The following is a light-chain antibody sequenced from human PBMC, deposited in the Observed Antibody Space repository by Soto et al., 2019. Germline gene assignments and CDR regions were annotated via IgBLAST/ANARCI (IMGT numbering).Light chain of an antibody. J-gene: IGKJ5*01. Sequence: EIVLTQSPATLSVSTGERFTISFRASQSVDINLAWYQQKPGQAPRLLIYGASSRAAGIPARFSGSGSGTDFTLTISSLEPEDFAVYYCKQRSNSVNFGKGKRRAIK. CDR3: KQRSNSVN. CDR2: GAS. V-gene: IGKV3-11*01. CDR1: QSVDIN.